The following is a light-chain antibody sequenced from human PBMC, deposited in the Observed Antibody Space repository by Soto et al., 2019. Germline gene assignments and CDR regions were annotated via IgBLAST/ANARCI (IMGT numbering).Light chain of an antibody. V-gene: IGKV3-20*01. CDR2: GAS. CDR3: QQYGSSAWA. J-gene: IGKJ1*01. Sequence: EIVLTQSPGTLSLSPGERATLSCRASQSVSSSYLAWYQQKPGQAPRLLIYGASNRATGIPARFSGSGSGTDFTLTVSNLESEDFAVYYCQQYGSSAWAFGQGTKVDIK. CDR1: QSVSSSY.